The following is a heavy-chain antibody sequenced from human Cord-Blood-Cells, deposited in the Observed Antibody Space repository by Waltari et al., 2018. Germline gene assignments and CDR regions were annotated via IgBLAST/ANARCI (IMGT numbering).Heavy chain of an antibody. J-gene: IGHJ5*02. CDR3: ARGEKDTIFGVVKMGAWFDP. CDR2: INHSGST. D-gene: IGHD3-3*01. Sequence: QVQLQQWGAGLLKPSETLSLTCAVYGGSFSGYYWSWISQPPGKGLEWIGEINHSGSTNYNPSLKSRVTISVDTSKNQFSLKLSSVTAADTAVYYCARGEKDTIFGVVKMGAWFDPWGQGTLVTVSS. V-gene: IGHV4-34*01. CDR1: GGSFSGYY.